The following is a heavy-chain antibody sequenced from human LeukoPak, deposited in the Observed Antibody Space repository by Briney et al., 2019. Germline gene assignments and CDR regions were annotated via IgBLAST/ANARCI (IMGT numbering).Heavy chain of an antibody. D-gene: IGHD2-2*01. CDR2: ISGSGGST. CDR3: AKDERIVVVPAATSFDY. CDR1: GFTFSSYA. Sequence: QTGGSLRLSCAASGFTFSSYAMSWVRQAPGKGLEWVSAISGSGGSTYYADSVKGRFTISRDNSKNTLYLQMNSLRAEDTAVYYCAKDERIVVVPAATSFDYWGQGTLVTVSS. V-gene: IGHV3-23*01. J-gene: IGHJ4*02.